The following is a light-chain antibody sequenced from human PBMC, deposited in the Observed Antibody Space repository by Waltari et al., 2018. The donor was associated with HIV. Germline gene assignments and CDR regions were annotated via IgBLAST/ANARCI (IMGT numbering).Light chain of an antibody. J-gene: IGKJ5*01. Sequence: DIVLTQSPDSLLVSLGARATIKCKASRSVLYESNKKNYLGWYQQRPGQSPRLLIYWASIRPSGVPERFSGSGSGTDFVLTIDNLRAEDLAVYFCQQYYTDSMSFGQGTRLE. CDR1: RSVLYESNKKNY. CDR3: QQYYTDSMS. V-gene: IGKV4-1*01. CDR2: WAS.